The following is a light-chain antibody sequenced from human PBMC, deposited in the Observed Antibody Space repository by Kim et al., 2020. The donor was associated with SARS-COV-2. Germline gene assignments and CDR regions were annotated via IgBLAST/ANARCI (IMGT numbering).Light chain of an antibody. CDR2: GAS. Sequence: EIVMTQSPAILSVSPGKRATLSCRASQSVSTNLAWYQQKPGQTPRLLFYGASTRATGVPARFSGGGSGTEFTLTISSLQSEDFAVYYCQQYNNWPALSFGGGTKLEI. V-gene: IGKV3-15*01. J-gene: IGKJ4*01. CDR3: QQYNNWPALS. CDR1: QSVSTN.